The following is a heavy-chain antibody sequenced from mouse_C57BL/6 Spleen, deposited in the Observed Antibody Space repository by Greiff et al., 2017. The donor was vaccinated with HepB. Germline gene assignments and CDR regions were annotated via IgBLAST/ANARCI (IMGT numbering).Heavy chain of an antibody. Sequence: EVQGVESGGGLVKPGGSLKLSCAASGFTFSDYGMHWVRQAPEKGLEWVAYISSGSSTIYYADTVKGRFTISRDNAKNTLFLQMTSLRSEDTAMYYCARLWDWDVAWFACWGQGTLVTVSA. CDR3: ARLWDWDVAWFAC. J-gene: IGHJ3*01. CDR2: ISSGSSTI. V-gene: IGHV5-17*01. D-gene: IGHD4-1*01. CDR1: GFTFSDYG.